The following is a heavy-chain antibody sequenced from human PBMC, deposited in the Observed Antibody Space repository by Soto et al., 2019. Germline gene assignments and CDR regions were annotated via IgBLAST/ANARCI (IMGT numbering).Heavy chain of an antibody. V-gene: IGHV2-5*02. Sequence: QITLKEYGPTLVKPTQTLTLTCTFSGFSLTTSGVGVGWIRPPPGQALEWLALIYWADDKRYSPSLNSRLTITTDTSKNQVVLTMTNMEPADTATYFCAHRTTTVTWWFDPLGPGTLVTVSS. D-gene: IGHD4-17*01. CDR3: AHRTTTVTWWFDP. CDR1: GFSLTTSGVG. CDR2: IYWADDK. J-gene: IGHJ5*02.